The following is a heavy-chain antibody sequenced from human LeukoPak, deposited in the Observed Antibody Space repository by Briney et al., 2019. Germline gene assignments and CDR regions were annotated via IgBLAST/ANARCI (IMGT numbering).Heavy chain of an antibody. CDR3: ARDPGQYYYDSSGYYL. CDR1: GYTFTGYY. J-gene: IGHJ5*02. CDR2: INPSGGST. V-gene: IGHV1-46*01. D-gene: IGHD3-22*01. Sequence: ASVKVSCKASGYTFTGYYMHWVRQAPGQGLEWMGWINPSGGSTSYARKFQGRVTMTRDTSTSTVYMELSSLRSEDTAVYYCARDPGQYYYDSSGYYLWGQGTLVTVSS.